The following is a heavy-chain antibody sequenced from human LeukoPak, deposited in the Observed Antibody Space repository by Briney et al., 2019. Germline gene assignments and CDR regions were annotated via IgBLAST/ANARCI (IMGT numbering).Heavy chain of an antibody. V-gene: IGHV3-23*01. CDR3: AKDLDGDPLDYFDY. CDR2: ISGSGGST. J-gene: IGHJ4*02. CDR1: GFTFSNYA. D-gene: IGHD4-17*01. Sequence: GGSLRLSCAASGFTFSNYAMSWVRQAPGKGLEWVSAISGSGGSTYYADSVKGRFTISRDNSKNTLFLQMNSLRAEDTAVYYCAKDLDGDPLDYFDYWRQGTLVTVSS.